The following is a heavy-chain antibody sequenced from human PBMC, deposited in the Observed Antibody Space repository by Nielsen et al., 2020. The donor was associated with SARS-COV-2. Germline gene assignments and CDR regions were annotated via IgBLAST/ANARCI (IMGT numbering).Heavy chain of an antibody. CDR3: ARDNWGRMDV. CDR2: IYTDGST. D-gene: IGHD7-27*01. V-gene: IGHV3-66*01. J-gene: IGHJ6*02. Sequence: GESLKISCTASGFTFTAYWMHWVRQAAGKGLDWVSVIYTDGSTSHADSVKGRFTISRDNSKNTLYLQMNSLRAEDTAVYYCARDNWGRMDVWGQGTTVTVSS. CDR1: GFTFTAYW.